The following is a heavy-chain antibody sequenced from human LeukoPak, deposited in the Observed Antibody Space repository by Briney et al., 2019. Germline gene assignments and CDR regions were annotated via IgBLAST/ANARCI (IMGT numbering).Heavy chain of an antibody. CDR2: IYYSGST. J-gene: IGHJ6*03. CDR3: ARLNSGWDNYYYYYMDV. CDR1: GGSISSSSYY. D-gene: IGHD6-19*01. Sequence: PSETLSLTCTVSGGSISSSSYYWGWLRQPPGTGLEWIGSIYYSGSTYYNPSLKSRVTISVDTSKNQFSLKLSSVTAADTAVYYCARLNSGWDNYYYYYMDVWGKGTTVTVSS. V-gene: IGHV4-39*07.